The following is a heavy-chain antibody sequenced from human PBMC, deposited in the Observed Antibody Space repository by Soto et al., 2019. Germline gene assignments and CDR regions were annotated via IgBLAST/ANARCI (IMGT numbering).Heavy chain of an antibody. J-gene: IGHJ4*02. D-gene: IGHD3-22*01. Sequence: QVQLVQSGAAVKKPGASVKVSCKASGYTFTDYYVHWVRQAPGQGLEWMGWINPNCGGTKSAQKFQGRVTMTRDTSISTAYMELSRLRSDDTAVYYCARRKGDYYDSSGYHYYFDYWGQGTLVTVSS. V-gene: IGHV1-2*02. CDR3: ARRKGDYYDSSGYHYYFDY. CDR1: GYTFTDYY. CDR2: INPNCGGT.